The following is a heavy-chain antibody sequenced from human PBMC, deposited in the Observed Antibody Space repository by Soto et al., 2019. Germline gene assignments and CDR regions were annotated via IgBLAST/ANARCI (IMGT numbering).Heavy chain of an antibody. CDR2: IKQDGSEK. D-gene: IGHD3-10*01. CDR3: ARATSGGFDI. V-gene: IGHV3-7*01. J-gene: IGHJ3*02. Sequence: GGSLRFSCAASGFTFSSHWMSWVRQAPGKGLEWVANIKQDGSEKYYVDSVKGRFTISRDNAKNSLYLQMNSLRAEDTAVYYCARATSGGFDIWGQGTMVTVSS. CDR1: GFTFSSHW.